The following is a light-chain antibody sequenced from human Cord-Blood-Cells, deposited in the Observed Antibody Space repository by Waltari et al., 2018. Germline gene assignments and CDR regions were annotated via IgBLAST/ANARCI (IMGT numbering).Light chain of an antibody. V-gene: IGLV3-21*04. CDR1: NIGSKS. CDR3: QGWDSSSDHWV. CDR2: YDS. J-gene: IGLJ3*02. Sequence: SYVLTQPPSVSVAPGKPARITCGGTNIGSKSVHWYQQKPGQAPVLVIYYDSDRPSGITERFSGSNSGNTATLTSSRVEGGDEADYYCQGWDSSSDHWVFGGGTKLTVL.